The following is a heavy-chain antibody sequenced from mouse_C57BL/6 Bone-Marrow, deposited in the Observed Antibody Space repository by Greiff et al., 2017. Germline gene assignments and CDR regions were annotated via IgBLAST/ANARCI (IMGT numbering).Heavy chain of an antibody. CDR2: ISDGGSYT. Sequence: VQVVESGGGLVKPGGSLKLSCAASGFTFSSYAMSWVRQTPEKRLEWVATISDGGSYTYYPDNVKGRFTISRDNAKNNLYLQMSHLKSEDTAMYYCAREDDYDEGLAYWGQGTLVTVSA. CDR3: AREDDYDEGLAY. CDR1: GFTFSSYA. V-gene: IGHV5-4*01. J-gene: IGHJ3*01. D-gene: IGHD2-4*01.